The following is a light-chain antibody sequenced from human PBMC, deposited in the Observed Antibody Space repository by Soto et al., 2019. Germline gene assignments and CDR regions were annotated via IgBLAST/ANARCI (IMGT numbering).Light chain of an antibody. CDR2: ENN. CDR1: SSNIGNNY. Sequence: QSVLTQPPSVSAAPGQKVTISCSGSSSNIGNNYVSWYQQLPGTAPKLLIYENNKRPSGIPDRCSGSKSGTSATLGITGLQTGDEVDYYCGTWDSSLSAGGVFGGGTKLNVL. J-gene: IGLJ2*01. V-gene: IGLV1-51*02. CDR3: GTWDSSLSAGGV.